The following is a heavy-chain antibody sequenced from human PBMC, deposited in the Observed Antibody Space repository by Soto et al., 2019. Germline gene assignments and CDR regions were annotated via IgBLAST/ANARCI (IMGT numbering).Heavy chain of an antibody. V-gene: IGHV3-23*01. CDR3: AKSLGEGVVAPDY. J-gene: IGHJ4*02. CDR2: ISGSGDST. Sequence: GGSMRLSCAASGFTVSSYAMNWVRQVPGKGLEWVSAISGSGDSTYYADSVKGRFTIFRDSSKNTLYLQMNSLRAEDTAVYYCAKSLGEGVVAPDYWGQGTLVTVSS. CDR1: GFTVSSYA. D-gene: IGHD3-22*01.